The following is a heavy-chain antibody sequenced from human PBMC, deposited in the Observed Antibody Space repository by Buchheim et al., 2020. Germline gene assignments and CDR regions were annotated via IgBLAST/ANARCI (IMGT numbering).Heavy chain of an antibody. D-gene: IGHD2-2*01. CDR3: AKGACSSTSCYAGGYFDN. V-gene: IGHV3-23*01. Sequence: EVQLLESGGGLVQPGGSLRLSCAASGFTFSSYALNWVRQAPGKGLEWVSGIGGSSYRTYYADSVKGRITIYRDISKNTLYLQMNSLRAEDTAVYYCAKGACSSTSCYAGGYFDNWGQGTL. CDR2: IGGSSYRT. CDR1: GFTFSSYA. J-gene: IGHJ4*02.